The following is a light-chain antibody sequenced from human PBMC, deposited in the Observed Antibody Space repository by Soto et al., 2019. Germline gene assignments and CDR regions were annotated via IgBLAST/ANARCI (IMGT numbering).Light chain of an antibody. CDR2: EVS. CDR1: SSDVGGFDY. CDR3: SSYTSRSTLA. Sequence: QSALTQPASVSGSPGQSITISCTGTSSDVGGFDYVSWCQQHPGKAPKLMIYEVSNRPSGVSNRFSGSKSGNTASLTISGLQAEDEADYYCSSYTSRSTLAFGGGTQLTVL. V-gene: IGLV2-14*01. J-gene: IGLJ2*01.